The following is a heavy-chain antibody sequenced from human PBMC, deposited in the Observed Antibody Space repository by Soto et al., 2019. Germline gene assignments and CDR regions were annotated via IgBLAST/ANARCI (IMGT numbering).Heavy chain of an antibody. V-gene: IGHV2-5*02. CDR2: IYWDDDK. D-gene: IGHD3-22*01. J-gene: IGHJ4*02. CDR3: AHSLSTIIVGGVFFDY. Sequence: QITLKESGPPLVKPTQTLTLTCTFSGISLSTTRVGVAWIRQPPGKALEWLALIYWDDDKRYSPSLKSRLTLTKDTSKNQVFRTRTTMDPVDTARYYCAHSLSTIIVGGVFFDYWGQGTLVTVSS. CDR1: GISLSTTRVG.